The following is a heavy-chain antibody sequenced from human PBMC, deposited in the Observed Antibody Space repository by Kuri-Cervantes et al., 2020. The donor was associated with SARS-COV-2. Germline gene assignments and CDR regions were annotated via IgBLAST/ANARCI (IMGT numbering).Heavy chain of an antibody. CDR1: GFTFSYYW. CDR2: IYGSGERT. D-gene: IGHD1-1*01. J-gene: IGHJ4*02. Sequence: GGSLRLSCAASGFTFSYYWMSWVRQAPGKGLEWVSSIYGSGERTYYADSVKGRFTVSRDNLRNTLYLEMNSLRAEDTALYFCAKDGYNWGDYLDYWGQGTLVTVSS. V-gene: IGHV3-23*01. CDR3: AKDGYNWGDYLDY.